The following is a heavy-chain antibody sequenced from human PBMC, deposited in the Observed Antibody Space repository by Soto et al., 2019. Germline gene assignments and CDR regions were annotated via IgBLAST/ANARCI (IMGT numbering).Heavy chain of an antibody. D-gene: IGHD6-13*01. CDR2: INPNSGGT. CDR3: ARGYIAAAGTPDPYYYYGMDV. J-gene: IGHJ6*02. V-gene: IGHV1-2*04. Sequence: ASVNVSCKASGYTFTGYYMHWVRQSPGQGLEWMGWINPNSGGTNYAQKFQGWVTMTRDTSIGTAYMELSRLRSDDTAVYYCARGYIAAAGTPDPYYYYGMDVWGQGTTVTVSS. CDR1: GYTFTGYY.